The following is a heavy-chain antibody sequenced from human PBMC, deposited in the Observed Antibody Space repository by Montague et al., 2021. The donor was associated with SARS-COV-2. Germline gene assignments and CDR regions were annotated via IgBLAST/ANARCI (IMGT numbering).Heavy chain of an antibody. CDR1: GGSISSYY. V-gene: IGHV4-59*13. J-gene: IGHJ4*02. CDR3: ARNLGDY. Sequence: SETLSLTCTVSGGSISSYYCGWIRQPPGKGLEWIGYIYYSGSTNYNPSRKSRVTISVDTSKNQFSLKLSSATAADTAVYYCARNLGDYWGQGALVTVSS. CDR2: IYYSGST.